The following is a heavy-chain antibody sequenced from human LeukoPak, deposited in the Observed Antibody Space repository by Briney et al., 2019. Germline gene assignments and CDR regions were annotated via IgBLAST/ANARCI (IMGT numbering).Heavy chain of an antibody. Sequence: SETLSLTCTVSDNSISSYYWNWIRQPPGKGLEWIGYIYYSGSTNYKTSLKSRVTISVATSKNQFSLKLSSVTAADTAVHYCARVPPYYDYVWGSYRYSYFDYWGQGTLVTVSS. CDR2: IYYSGST. J-gene: IGHJ4*02. CDR3: ARVPPYYDYVWGSYRYSYFDY. D-gene: IGHD3-16*02. CDR1: DNSISSYY. V-gene: IGHV4-59*01.